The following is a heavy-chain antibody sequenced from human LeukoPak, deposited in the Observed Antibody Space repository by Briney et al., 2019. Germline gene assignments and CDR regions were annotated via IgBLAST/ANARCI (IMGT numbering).Heavy chain of an antibody. J-gene: IGHJ4*02. Sequence: EASVKVSCKASGYTFTGYYMHWVRQAPGQGLEWMGWINPNSGGTNYAQKFQGRVTMTRDTSISTAYMELSRLRSDDTAVYYCARDTPRPVPRGFEYWGQGPLVTVSS. CDR2: INPNSGGT. V-gene: IGHV1-2*02. CDR1: GYTFTGYY. CDR3: ARDTPRPVPRGFEY.